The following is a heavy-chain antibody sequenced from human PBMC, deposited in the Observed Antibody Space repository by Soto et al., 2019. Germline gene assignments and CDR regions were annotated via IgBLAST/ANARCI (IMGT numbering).Heavy chain of an antibody. Sequence: SETLSLTCAVYGGSFIGYYWSWMRQPPGKGLEWIGEINHSGSTNYNPSLKSRVTISVDTSKNQFSLKLSSVTAADTAVYYCARERRYGGNLRYFYYGMDVWGQGTTVTVSS. D-gene: IGHD2-21*02. CDR1: GGSFIGYY. J-gene: IGHJ6*02. CDR3: ARERRYGGNLRYFYYGMDV. CDR2: INHSGST. V-gene: IGHV4-34*01.